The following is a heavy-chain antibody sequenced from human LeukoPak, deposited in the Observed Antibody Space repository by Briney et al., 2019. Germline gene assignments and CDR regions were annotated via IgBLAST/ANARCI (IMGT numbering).Heavy chain of an antibody. D-gene: IGHD5/OR15-5a*01. CDR2: IYYSGST. J-gene: IGHJ3*02. Sequence: SETLSLTCTVSGGSISSYYWSWVRQPPGKGLEWIGYIYYSGSTNYNPSLKSRVTISVDTSKNQFSLKVSSVTAADTAVYYCARESTIWDAFDIWGQGTMVTVSS. V-gene: IGHV4-59*01. CDR3: ARESTIWDAFDI. CDR1: GGSISSYY.